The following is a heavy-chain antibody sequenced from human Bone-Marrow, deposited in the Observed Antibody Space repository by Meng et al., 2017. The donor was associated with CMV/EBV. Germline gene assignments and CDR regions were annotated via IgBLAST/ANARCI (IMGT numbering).Heavy chain of an antibody. CDR2: INHSGST. D-gene: IGHD3-3*01. CDR3: ARVRSDYDFWSGYYSVLWYFDY. Sequence: GSLRLSCAVYGGSFSGYYWSWIRQPPGKGLEWNGEINHSGSTYYNPSLKSRVTISVDTSKNQFSLKLSSVTAADTAVYYCARVRSDYDFWSGYYSVLWYFDYWGQGTLVTVSS. CDR1: GGSFSGYY. V-gene: IGHV4-34*01. J-gene: IGHJ4*02.